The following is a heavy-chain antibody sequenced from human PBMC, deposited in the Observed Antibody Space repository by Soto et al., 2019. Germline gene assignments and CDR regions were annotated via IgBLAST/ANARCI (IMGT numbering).Heavy chain of an antibody. CDR3: ARGDYCSSTSCPSAMDV. D-gene: IGHD2-2*01. Sequence: SGKVCCPSSVGTFRCYSVSWVRQAPGQGLEWMGGIIPIFGTANYEQKFQGRVTITADKSTSTAYMELSSLRSEETAVYYCARGDYCSSTSCPSAMDVWGQGTTVTSP. CDR2: IIPIFGTA. CDR1: VGTFRCYS. J-gene: IGHJ6*02. V-gene: IGHV1-69*06.